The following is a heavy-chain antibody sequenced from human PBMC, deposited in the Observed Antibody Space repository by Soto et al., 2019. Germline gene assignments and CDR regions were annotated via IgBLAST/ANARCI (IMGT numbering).Heavy chain of an antibody. D-gene: IGHD6-13*01. Sequence: LRLSCAASGFAFSNYWMHWVCQAPGKGLVWLSRIRGDGSATDYADSVKGRFSISRDNAKNTVYLQMNSLRVEDTAVYYCTRDLHIAATDYWGQGTLVTVS. V-gene: IGHV3-74*01. CDR2: IRGDGSAT. CDR1: GFAFSNYW. CDR3: TRDLHIAATDY. J-gene: IGHJ4*02.